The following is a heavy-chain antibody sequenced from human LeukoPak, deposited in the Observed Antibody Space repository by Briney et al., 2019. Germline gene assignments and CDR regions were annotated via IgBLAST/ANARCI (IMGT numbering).Heavy chain of an antibody. CDR1: GYTFTSYG. J-gene: IGHJ6*02. CDR2: ISAYNGNT. CDR3: ARVNYDFWSGYYIHYYYYGMDV. D-gene: IGHD3-3*01. Sequence: GASVKVSCKASGYTFTSYGISWVRQAPGQGLEWMGWISAYNGNTNYTQKLQGRVTMTTDTSTSTAYMELRSLRSDDPAVYYCARVNYDFWSGYYIHYYYYGMDVWGQGTTVTVSS. V-gene: IGHV1-18*01.